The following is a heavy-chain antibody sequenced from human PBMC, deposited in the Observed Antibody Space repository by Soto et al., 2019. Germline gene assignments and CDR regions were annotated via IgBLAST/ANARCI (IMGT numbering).Heavy chain of an antibody. V-gene: IGHV3-30-3*01. CDR2: ISHDESNK. CDR1: GFTFSSYA. CDR3: ARPLYSASYSDYYFGS. J-gene: IGHJ4*02. D-gene: IGHD1-26*01. Sequence: QVQLVESGGGVVQPGRSLRLSCAASGFTFSSYAMHWVRQAPGKGLEWVAVISHDESNKYYADSVKGRFTISRDNSKNTLYLQMNSLRAEDTAVYYCARPLYSASYSDYYFGSWSQGTLVTVSS.